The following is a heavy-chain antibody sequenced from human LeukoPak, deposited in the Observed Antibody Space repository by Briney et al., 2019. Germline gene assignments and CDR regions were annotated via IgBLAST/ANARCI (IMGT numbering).Heavy chain of an antibody. Sequence: QPGRSLRLSCAASGFTFSNYGMQWVRQAPGKGLEWLAVVSYDGRTTFYADSVKGRFTISRDNSKNTLDLEMDSLRTEDTAVYYCAKEPTSYSSGWYFHDWGQGTLVIVS. J-gene: IGHJ1*01. D-gene: IGHD6-25*01. CDR2: VSYDGRTT. V-gene: IGHV3-30*18. CDR1: GFTFSNYG. CDR3: AKEPTSYSSGWYFHD.